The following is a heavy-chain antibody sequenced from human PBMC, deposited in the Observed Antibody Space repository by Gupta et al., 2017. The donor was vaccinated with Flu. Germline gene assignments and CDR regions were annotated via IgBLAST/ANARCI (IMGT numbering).Heavy chain of an antibody. D-gene: IGHD2-2*02. Sequence: EVQLVESGGGLVQPGRSLRLSCAASGFTFDDYAMHWVRQAPGKGLEWVSGISWNSGSIGYADSVKGRFTISRDNAKNSLYLQMNSLRAEDTALYYCAKGDCSSTSCYSLDYWGQGTLVTVSS. CDR1: GFTFDDYA. CDR2: ISWNSGSI. CDR3: AKGDCSSTSCYSLDY. V-gene: IGHV3-9*01. J-gene: IGHJ4*02.